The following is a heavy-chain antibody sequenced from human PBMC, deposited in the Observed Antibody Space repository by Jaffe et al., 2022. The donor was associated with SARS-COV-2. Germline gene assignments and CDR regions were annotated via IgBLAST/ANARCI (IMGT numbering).Heavy chain of an antibody. CDR2: IYYSGST. D-gene: IGHD3-9*01. CDR1: GGSISSYY. Sequence: QVQLQESGPGLVKPSETLSLTCTVSGGSISSYYWSWIRQPPGKGLEWIGYIYYSGSTNYNPSLKSRVTISVDTSKNQFSLKLSSVTAADTAVYYCARDRSGYDILTGYYYYYMDVWGKGTTVTVSS. V-gene: IGHV4-59*01. CDR3: ARDRSGYDILTGYYYYYMDV. J-gene: IGHJ6*03.